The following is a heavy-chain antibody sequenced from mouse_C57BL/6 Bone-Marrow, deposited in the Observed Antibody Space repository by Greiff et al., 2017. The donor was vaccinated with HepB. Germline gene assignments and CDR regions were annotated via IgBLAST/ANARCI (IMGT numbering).Heavy chain of an antibody. CDR2: IRSKSNNYAT. CDR1: GFSFNTYA. CDR3: VGWGDYDEDWYFDV. J-gene: IGHJ1*03. D-gene: IGHD2-4*01. V-gene: IGHV10-1*01. Sequence: EVMLVESGGGLVQPKGSLKLSCAASGFSFNTYAMNWVRQAPGKGLEWVARIRSKSNNYATYYADSVKDRFTISRDDSESMLYLQMNNLKTEDTAMYYCVGWGDYDEDWYFDVWGTGTTVTVSS.